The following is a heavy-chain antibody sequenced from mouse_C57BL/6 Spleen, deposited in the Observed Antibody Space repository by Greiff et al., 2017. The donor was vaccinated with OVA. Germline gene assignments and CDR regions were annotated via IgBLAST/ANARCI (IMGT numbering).Heavy chain of an antibody. V-gene: IGHV1-50*01. D-gene: IGHD2-5*01. J-gene: IGHJ3*01. CDR2: IDPSDSYT. CDR1: GYTFTSYW. Sequence: VQLQQSGAELVKPGASVKLSCKASGYTFTSYWMQWVKQRPGQGLEWIGEIDPSDSYTNYNQKFKGKATLTVDTSSSTAYMQLSSLTSEDSAVYYCARTGYSKAWVAYWGQGTLVTVSA. CDR3: ARTGYSKAWVAY.